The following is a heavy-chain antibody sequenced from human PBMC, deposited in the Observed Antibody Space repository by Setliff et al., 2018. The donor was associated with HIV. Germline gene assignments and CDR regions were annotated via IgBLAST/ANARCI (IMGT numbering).Heavy chain of an antibody. V-gene: IGHV3-7*01. D-gene: IGHD3-10*01. J-gene: IGHJ6*02. Sequence: GGSLRLSCAGSRFDFNNYWMCWVRQAPGKGLEWVANIGQDGSEKNYVDSVKGRFTISRDNAKNSMDLQMNSLRAEDTAIYYCARKLRPGHGVDVWGQGTTVTVSS. CDR1: RFDFNNYW. CDR3: ARKLRPGHGVDV. CDR2: IGQDGSEK.